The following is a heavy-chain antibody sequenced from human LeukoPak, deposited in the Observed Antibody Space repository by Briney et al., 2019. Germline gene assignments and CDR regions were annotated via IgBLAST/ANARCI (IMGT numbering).Heavy chain of an antibody. Sequence: AASVKVSCKASGYTFTSYYMHWVRQAPGQGLEWMGIINPSGGSTSYAQKFHGRVTMTRDTSTSTVYMELSSLRSEDTAVYYCARITMTGGFDYWGQGTLVTVSS. CDR2: INPSGGST. J-gene: IGHJ4*02. CDR1: GYTFTSYY. D-gene: IGHD3-22*01. V-gene: IGHV1-46*01. CDR3: ARITMTGGFDY.